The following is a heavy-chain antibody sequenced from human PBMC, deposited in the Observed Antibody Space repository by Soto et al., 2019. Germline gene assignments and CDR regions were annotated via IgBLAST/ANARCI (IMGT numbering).Heavy chain of an antibody. CDR1: KSAVPGSHW. V-gene: IGHV4-4*01. CDR2: VYHTGDT. CDR3: AREIVTAGGNNYFDS. J-gene: IGHJ5*01. D-gene: IGHD2-21*02. Sequence: QWLTVGVGKSAVPGSHWSSWVRQSPGRRLEWIGNVYHTGDTNFNPSLQSRVTFSVDKSTNQFSLRLTSVTAADTAVYFCAREIVTAGGNNYFDSWGPGTLVTVSS.